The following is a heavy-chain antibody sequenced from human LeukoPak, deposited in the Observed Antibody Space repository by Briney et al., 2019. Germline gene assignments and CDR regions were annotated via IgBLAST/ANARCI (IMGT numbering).Heavy chain of an antibody. CDR1: GFTFSSHA. V-gene: IGHV3-23*01. J-gene: IGHJ4*02. CDR3: ANGDAGRPSEGLDY. D-gene: IGHD6-6*01. CDR2: VSGGGGTT. Sequence: GGSLRLSCAASGFTFSSHAVSWIRQPPGKGLEWVSGVSGGGGTTYYADSVKGRFTISRDNPKSTLYLQMNSLRAEDTAVYYCANGDAGRPSEGLDYWGRGTLVTVSS.